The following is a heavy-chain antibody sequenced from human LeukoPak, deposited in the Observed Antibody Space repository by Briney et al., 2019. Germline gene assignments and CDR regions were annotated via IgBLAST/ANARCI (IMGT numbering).Heavy chain of an antibody. J-gene: IGHJ4*02. D-gene: IGHD2-2*01. V-gene: IGHV3-53*01. CDR3: ASTTDILGYCSSTSCAFDY. CDR1: GFTVSSNY. CDR2: IYSGGST. Sequence: PGGSLRLSCAASGFTVSSNYMSWVRQAPGKGLEWVSVIYSGGSTYYADSVKGRFTISRDNSKNTLYLQMNSLRAEDTAVYYCASTTDILGYCSSTSCAFDYWGQGTLVTVSS.